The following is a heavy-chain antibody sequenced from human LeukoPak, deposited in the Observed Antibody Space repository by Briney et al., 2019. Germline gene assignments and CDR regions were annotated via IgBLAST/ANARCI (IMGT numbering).Heavy chain of an antibody. CDR3: ARVKVMVYALDV. CDR2: IYYSGST. CDR1: GGSISSYY. Sequence: PGETLSLTCTVSGGSISSYYWRWIRQAPGKGLEWVEYIYYSGSTNYNPSLKSRVVITVDASKNQYSLQLRSAIAAATAVYYCARVKVMVYALDVWGQGTMVTVSS. D-gene: IGHD2-8*01. V-gene: IGHV4-59*12. J-gene: IGHJ6*02.